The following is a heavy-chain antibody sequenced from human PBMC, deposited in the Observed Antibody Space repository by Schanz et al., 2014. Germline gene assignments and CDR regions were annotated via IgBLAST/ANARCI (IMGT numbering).Heavy chain of an antibody. D-gene: IGHD6-19*01. J-gene: IGHJ3*01. CDR1: GFTFSSYW. V-gene: IGHV3-7*01. CDR2: IKQHGTEK. CDR3: ASPTGYSSLNAFDV. Sequence: EVQLVESGGGLVQPWGSLRLSCAASGFTFSSYWMSWVRQAPGKGLEWVATIKQHGTEKYYVDSVKGRFTISRDNGKNSLYLQMNSLRAEDTAVYYCASPTGYSSLNAFDVWGQGTMVSVSS.